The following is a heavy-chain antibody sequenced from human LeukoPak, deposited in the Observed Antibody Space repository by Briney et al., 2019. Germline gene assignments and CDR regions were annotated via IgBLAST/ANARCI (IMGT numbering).Heavy chain of an antibody. CDR1: VYTLTELS. D-gene: IGHD4-23*01. CDR3: ATCRDLRWCDAFDI. V-gene: IGHV1-24*01. CDR2: FDPEDGET. Sequence: ASVKVSCKVSVYTLTELSMHWVRQAPGKGLEWMGGFDPEDGETIYAQKFQGRVTMTEDTSTDTAYMELSSLRSEDTAVYYCATCRDLRWCDAFDIWGQGTMVTVSS. J-gene: IGHJ3*02.